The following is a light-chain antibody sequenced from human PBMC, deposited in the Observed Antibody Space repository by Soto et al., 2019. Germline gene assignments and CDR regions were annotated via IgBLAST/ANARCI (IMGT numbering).Light chain of an antibody. CDR3: QQYDDLPRT. V-gene: IGKV1-33*01. CDR2: DAS. Sequence: DIPMTQSPSSLSASGGDRVTLHCQASQDLNKNLHWYQVKPRKAPKLLIYDASNLETGVPSRFSGSGSGTDFTFTINSLQPEDVATYYCQQYDDLPRTFGQGTKLQIK. CDR1: QDLNKN. J-gene: IGKJ2*01.